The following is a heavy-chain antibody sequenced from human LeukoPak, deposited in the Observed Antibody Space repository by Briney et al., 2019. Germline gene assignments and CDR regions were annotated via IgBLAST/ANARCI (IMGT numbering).Heavy chain of an antibody. CDR1: RYTFTRYY. J-gene: IGHJ4*02. Sequence: SVKVSCKASRYTFTRYYMHWVRQAPGQGLEGVGLINPNSSGTNYAEKVQGRVTMTRDKSNSTVYMELSRLRSDDTAVYYCAGDSGGYFHHFDYWGQGTMVTVSS. CDR3: AGDSGGYFHHFDY. V-gene: IGHV1-2*02. CDR2: INPNSSGT. D-gene: IGHD1-26*01.